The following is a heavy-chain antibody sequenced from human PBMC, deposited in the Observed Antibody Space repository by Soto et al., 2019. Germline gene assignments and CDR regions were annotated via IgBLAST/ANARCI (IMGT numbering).Heavy chain of an antibody. CDR1: GVSINSDGYY. Sequence: SETLSLTCTVSGVSINSDGYYWNWIREHPGKGLEWIGYIYSSGSTYYNPSLKSRVSMSVDPYKNQFSLKVSSMTAADTAVYFCATRPQCSDCFPYFDFWGQGALVTVSA. V-gene: IGHV4-31*03. J-gene: IGHJ4*02. CDR2: IYSSGST. D-gene: IGHD2-21*02. CDR3: ATRPQCSDCFPYFDF.